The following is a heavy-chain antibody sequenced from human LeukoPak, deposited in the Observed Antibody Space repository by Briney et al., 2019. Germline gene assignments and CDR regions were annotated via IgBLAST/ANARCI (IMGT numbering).Heavy chain of an antibody. CDR3: ARDPRGAAGTYGMDV. V-gene: IGHV3-21*01. CDR2: ISSSSNYV. Sequence: GGSLRLSCAASGFTFSSYSMNWVRQAPGKGLEWVSSISSSSNYVFYADSVKGRITISRDDAKNSLYLQINSLRAEDTAVYYCARDPRGAAGTYGMDVWGQGTTVTVSS. D-gene: IGHD6-13*01. CDR1: GFTFSSYS. J-gene: IGHJ6*02.